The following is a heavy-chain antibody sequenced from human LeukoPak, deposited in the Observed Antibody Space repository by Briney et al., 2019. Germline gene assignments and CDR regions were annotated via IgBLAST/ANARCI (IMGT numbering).Heavy chain of an antibody. J-gene: IGHJ4*02. CDR1: GGSFSGYY. D-gene: IGHD3-22*01. V-gene: IGHV4-34*01. CDR2: INHSGST. Sequence: PSETLSLTCAVYGGSFSGYYWSWIRQPPGKGLEWIGEINHSGSTNYNPSLKSRATISVDTSKNQFSLKLSSVTAADTAVYYCARGARYYYDSSGYYLDYWGQGTLVTVSS. CDR3: ARGARYYYDSSGYYLDY.